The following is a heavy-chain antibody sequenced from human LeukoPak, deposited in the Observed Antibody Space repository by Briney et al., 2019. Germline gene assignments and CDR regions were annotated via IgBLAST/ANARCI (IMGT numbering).Heavy chain of an antibody. V-gene: IGHV6-1*01. J-gene: IGHJ5*02. CDR1: EDSVSSDITA. D-gene: IGHD1-1*01. CDR3: ARALAGTEGWFTS. CDR2: TYYRSKWYH. Sequence: SQTLSLTCAISEDSVSSDITAWSWIRQSPSRGLEWLGRTYYRSKWYHDYSAAVKSRITVSPDTSKNQFSLQLSSMTPGDTAVYYCARALAGTEGWFTSWGQGSLVTVSS.